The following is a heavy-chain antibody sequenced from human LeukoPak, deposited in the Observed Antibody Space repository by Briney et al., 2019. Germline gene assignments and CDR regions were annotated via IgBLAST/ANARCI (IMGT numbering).Heavy chain of an antibody. Sequence: PSETLSLTCAVYGGSFSGYYWSWIRQPPGKGLEWIGEINHSGSTNYNPSLKSRVTISVDTSKNQFSLKLSSVTAADTAVYYCARDAGRRLGYWGQGTLVTVSS. J-gene: IGHJ4*02. D-gene: IGHD3-16*01. CDR2: INHSGST. CDR3: ARDAGRRLGY. V-gene: IGHV4-34*01. CDR1: GGSFSGYY.